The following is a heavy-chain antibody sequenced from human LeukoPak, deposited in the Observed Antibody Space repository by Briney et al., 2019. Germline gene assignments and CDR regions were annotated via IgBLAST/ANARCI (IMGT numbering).Heavy chain of an antibody. V-gene: IGHV3-7*01. CDR1: GFTFSNYW. CDR3: ARARYSDF. Sequence: GGSLRLSCVASGFTFSNYWMTWVRQAPGKGLEWVANIKEDGSEKNYADSVKGRLTISRDNAKNSLYLQMNSLRGEDTALYYCARARYSDFWGQGTLVTVSS. J-gene: IGHJ4*02. CDR2: IKEDGSEK.